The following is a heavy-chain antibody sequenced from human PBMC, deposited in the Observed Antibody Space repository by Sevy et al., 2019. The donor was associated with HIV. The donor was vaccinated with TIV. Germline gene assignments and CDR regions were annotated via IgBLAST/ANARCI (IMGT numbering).Heavy chain of an antibody. CDR2: ISSSSSTI. CDR1: GFTFSSYS. CDR3: ARDLVDARYYDFWSGYYRGRDYYYYGMDV. V-gene: IGHV3-48*02. Sequence: GGSLRLSCAASGFTFSSYSMNWVRQAPGKGLEWVSYISSSSSTIYYAHSVKGRFTISRDNAKNSLYLQMNSLRDEDXAVYYCARDLVDARYYDFWSGYYRGRDYYYYGMDVWGQGTTVTVSS. J-gene: IGHJ6*02. D-gene: IGHD3-3*01.